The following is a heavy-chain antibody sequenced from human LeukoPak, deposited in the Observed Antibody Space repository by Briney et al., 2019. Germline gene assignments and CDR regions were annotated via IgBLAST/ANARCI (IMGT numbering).Heavy chain of an antibody. Sequence: GGSLRLSCAVSGFTFSTYGMSWVRQAPGKGLEWVSAISDSGTTYYADSVKGRFTISRDNSKNTLYLQMNSLRAEDTAVYYCARDCTNGVCYGTDFDYWGQGTLVTVSS. J-gene: IGHJ4*02. CDR2: ISDSGTT. CDR1: GFTFSTYG. D-gene: IGHD2-8*01. V-gene: IGHV3-23*01. CDR3: ARDCTNGVCYGTDFDY.